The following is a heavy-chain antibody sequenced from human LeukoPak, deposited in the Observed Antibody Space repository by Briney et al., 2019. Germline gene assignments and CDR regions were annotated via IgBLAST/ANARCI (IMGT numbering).Heavy chain of an antibody. CDR1: GFTFSRYW. J-gene: IGHJ4*02. V-gene: IGHV3-7*01. Sequence: GGSLRLSYAASGFTFSRYWMSWVRQAPGKGLEWVANIKQDGSEKYYVDSVKGRFTISRDNAKNPLYLQMNSLRAEDTAVYYCARDSFGLPLDLYYFDYWGQGTLVTVSS. D-gene: IGHD3-16*02. CDR3: ARDSFGLPLDLYYFDY. CDR2: IKQDGSEK.